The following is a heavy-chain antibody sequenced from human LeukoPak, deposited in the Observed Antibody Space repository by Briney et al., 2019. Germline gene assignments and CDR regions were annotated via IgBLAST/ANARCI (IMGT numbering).Heavy chain of an antibody. V-gene: IGHV3-23*01. D-gene: IGHD2-2*01. CDR2: ISGSGGST. Sequence: GGSLRLSCAASGFTFSSYGMSWVRQAPGKGLEWVSAISGSGGSTYYADSVKGRFTISRDNSKNTLYLQMNSLRAEDTAVYYCAPRPAASIDYWGQGTLATVSS. CDR3: APRPAASIDY. J-gene: IGHJ4*02. CDR1: GFTFSSYG.